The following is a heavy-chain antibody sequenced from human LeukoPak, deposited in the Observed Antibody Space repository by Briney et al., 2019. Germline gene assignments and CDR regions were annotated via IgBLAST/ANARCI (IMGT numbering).Heavy chain of an antibody. Sequence: GGSLRLSCAASGFTFSSYSMNWVRQAPGKGLEWVSSISSSSSYIYYADSVKGRFTISRDNAKNSLYLQMNSLRAEDTAVYYCTRDVVTGDRFDPWGQGTLVTVSS. CDR1: GFTFSSYS. J-gene: IGHJ5*02. V-gene: IGHV3-21*01. D-gene: IGHD7-27*01. CDR2: ISSSSSYI. CDR3: TRDVVTGDRFDP.